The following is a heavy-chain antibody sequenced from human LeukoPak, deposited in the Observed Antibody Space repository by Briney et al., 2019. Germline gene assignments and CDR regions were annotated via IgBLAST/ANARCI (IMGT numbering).Heavy chain of an antibody. CDR1: GFTFSSYG. CDR2: IRYDGSNK. V-gene: IGHV3-30*02. Sequence: GGSLRLSCAASGFTFSSYGMHWVRQAPGKGLEWVAFIRYDGSNKYYADSVKGRFTISRDNSKNTLYLQMNSLRAEDTAVYYCASVVTIIGGAFDIWGQGTMVTVSS. D-gene: IGHD3-3*01. J-gene: IGHJ3*02. CDR3: ASVVTIIGGAFDI.